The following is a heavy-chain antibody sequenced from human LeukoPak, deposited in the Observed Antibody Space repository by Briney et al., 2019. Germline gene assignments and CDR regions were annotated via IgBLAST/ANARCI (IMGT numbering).Heavy chain of an antibody. D-gene: IGHD6-6*01. CDR2: IIPIFGTA. CDR3: AREVSSSYDY. V-gene: IGHV1-69*06. Sequence: SVKVSCKASGGTFSSYAISWVGQAPGQGLEWMGGIIPIFGTANYAQRFQGRVTITADKSTGTAYMELSSLRSEDTAVYYCAREVSSSYDYWGQGTLVTVSS. CDR1: GGTFSSYA. J-gene: IGHJ4*02.